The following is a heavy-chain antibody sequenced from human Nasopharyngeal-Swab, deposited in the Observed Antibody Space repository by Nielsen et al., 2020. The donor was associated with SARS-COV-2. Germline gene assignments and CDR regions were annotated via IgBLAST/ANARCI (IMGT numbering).Heavy chain of an antibody. Sequence: VRQVPGKGLEWVAVISYDGSNKYYADSVKGRFTISRDNSKNTLYLQMNSLRAEDTAVYYCARDRVSGSYVDYWGQGTLVTVSS. CDR2: ISYDGSNK. J-gene: IGHJ4*02. CDR3: ARDRVSGSYVDY. D-gene: IGHD1-26*01. V-gene: IGHV3-30-3*01.